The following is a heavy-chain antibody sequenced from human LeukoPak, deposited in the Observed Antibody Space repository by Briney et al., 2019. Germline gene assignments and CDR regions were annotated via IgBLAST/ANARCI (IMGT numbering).Heavy chain of an antibody. Sequence: SETLSLTCTVSGGSISSYYWSWIRQPAGKGLEWIGRIYTSGSTNYNPSLKSRVTMSVDTSKNQFSLKLSSVTAADTAVYYCAREITLYFWSGYLDYWGQGTLVTVCS. CDR1: GGSISSYY. V-gene: IGHV4-4*07. D-gene: IGHD3-3*01. CDR3: AREITLYFWSGYLDY. J-gene: IGHJ4*02. CDR2: IYTSGST.